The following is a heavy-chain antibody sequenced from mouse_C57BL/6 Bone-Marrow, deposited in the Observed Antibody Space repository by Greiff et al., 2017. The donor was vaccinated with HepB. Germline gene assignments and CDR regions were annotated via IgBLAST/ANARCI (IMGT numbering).Heavy chain of an antibody. J-gene: IGHJ1*03. CDR1: GYTFTSYW. V-gene: IGHV1-69*01. CDR2: IDPSDSYT. CDR3: ARGALVTTVAYWYFDV. D-gene: IGHD1-1*01. Sequence: VQLQQPGAELVMPGASVKLSCKASGYTFTSYWMHWVKQRPGQGLEWIGEIDPSDSYTNYNQKFKGKSTLTVDKSSSTASMQLSSLTSEDSAVYYCARGALVTTVAYWYFDVWGTGTTVTVSS.